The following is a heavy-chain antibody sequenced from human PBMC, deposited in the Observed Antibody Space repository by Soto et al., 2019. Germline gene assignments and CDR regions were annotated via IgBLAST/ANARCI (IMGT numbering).Heavy chain of an antibody. V-gene: IGHV3-48*02. CDR3: ARDRGSIIAVAGRGPTLNWFDP. J-gene: IGHJ5*02. CDR2: ISSSSSTI. Sequence: PGGSLRLSCAASGFTFSSYSMNWVRQAPWKGLEWVSYISSSSSTIYYADSVKGRFTISRDNAKNSLYLQMNSLRDEDTAVYYCARDRGSIIAVAGRGPTLNWFDPWGQGTLVTVSS. D-gene: IGHD6-19*01. CDR1: GFTFSSYS.